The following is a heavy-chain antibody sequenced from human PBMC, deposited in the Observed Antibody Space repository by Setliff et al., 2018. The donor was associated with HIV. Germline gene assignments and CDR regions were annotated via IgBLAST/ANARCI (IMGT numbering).Heavy chain of an antibody. V-gene: IGHV2-70*11. CDR3: ARGSESLTYFDN. Sequence: ESGPTLVNPTQTLTLTCTFSGFSLSPRGMSVSWIRQPPGKALEWLARIDWDDAKYYSTSLKTRPTISKDTSKNQVVLTMTNMDPVDTATYYCARGSESLTYFDNLGPGTLVTVSS. CDR1: GFSLSPRGMS. D-gene: IGHD3-10*01. CDR2: IDWDDAK. J-gene: IGHJ4*02.